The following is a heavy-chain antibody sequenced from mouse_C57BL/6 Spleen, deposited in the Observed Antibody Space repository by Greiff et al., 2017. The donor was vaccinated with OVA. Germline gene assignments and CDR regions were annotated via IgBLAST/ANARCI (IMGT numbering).Heavy chain of an antibody. CDR3: ARPSSWYFDV. V-gene: IGHV5-17*01. CDR1: GFTFSDYG. D-gene: IGHD2-10*02. J-gene: IGHJ1*03. Sequence: EVQLQESGGGLVKPGGSLKLSCAASGFTFSDYGMHWVRQAPEKGLEWVAYISSGSSTIYYADTVKGRFTISRDNAKNTLFLQMTSLRSEDTAMYYCARPSSWYFDVWGTGTTVTVSS. CDR2: ISSGSSTI.